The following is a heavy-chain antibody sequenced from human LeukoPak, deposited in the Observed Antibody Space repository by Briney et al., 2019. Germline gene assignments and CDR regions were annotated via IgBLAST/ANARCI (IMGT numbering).Heavy chain of an antibody. Sequence: PGGSLRLSCAASGFTFSSYSMNWVRQAPGKGLEWVSSISSSSSYIYYADSVKGRFTISRDNAKNSLYLQMNSLRAEDTAVYYCARDSLDTAMGDPYYYYGMDVWGQGTTVTVSS. D-gene: IGHD5-18*01. J-gene: IGHJ6*02. CDR3: ARDSLDTAMGDPYYYYGMDV. CDR1: GFTFSSYS. V-gene: IGHV3-21*01. CDR2: ISSSSSYI.